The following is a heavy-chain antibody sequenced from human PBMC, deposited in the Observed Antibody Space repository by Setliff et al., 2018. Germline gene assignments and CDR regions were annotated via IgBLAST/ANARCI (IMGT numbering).Heavy chain of an antibody. J-gene: IGHJ3*02. Sequence: GASVKVSCKASGHIFNSYGISWVRQAPGKGLEWVGWISSYNDVTTYAQRFQGRVTLTKDTSTSAAYMELSRLRSDDTAVYYCARDLNRWFGEFAFDIWGQGTMVTVSS. CDR1: GHIFNSYG. CDR2: ISSYNDVT. D-gene: IGHD3-10*01. V-gene: IGHV1-18*01. CDR3: ARDLNRWFGEFAFDI.